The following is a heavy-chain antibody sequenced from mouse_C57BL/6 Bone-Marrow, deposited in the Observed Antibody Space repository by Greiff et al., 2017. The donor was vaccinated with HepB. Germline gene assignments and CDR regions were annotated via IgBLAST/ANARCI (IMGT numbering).Heavy chain of an antibody. CDR3: ARIYYYGSSLFDY. J-gene: IGHJ2*01. CDR1: GYSFTGYY. Sequence: VQLQQSGPELVKPGASVKISCKASGYSFTGYYMHWVKQSSEKSLEWIGGINPSTGGTSYNQKFKGKATLTVDKSSSTAYMQLKSLTSEDSAVYYCARIYYYGSSLFDYWGQGTTLTVSS. V-gene: IGHV1-43*01. D-gene: IGHD1-1*01. CDR2: INPSTGGT.